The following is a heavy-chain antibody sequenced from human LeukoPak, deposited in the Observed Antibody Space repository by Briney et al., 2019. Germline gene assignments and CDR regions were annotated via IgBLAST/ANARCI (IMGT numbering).Heavy chain of an antibody. V-gene: IGHV5-51*01. CDR1: GCRFTSYW. D-gene: IGHD6-13*01. CDR2: IYTGDSDT. CDR3: ARLKPMENHSSSWYWFDP. J-gene: IGHJ5*02. Sequence: GGSLQIYCNGAGCRFTSYWIGWVRPMAGKGVEWMGIIYTGDSDTRYSPSFQGQVTISADKSISTAYLQWSSLKASDTAMYYCARLKPMENHSSSWYWFDPWGQGTLVTVSS.